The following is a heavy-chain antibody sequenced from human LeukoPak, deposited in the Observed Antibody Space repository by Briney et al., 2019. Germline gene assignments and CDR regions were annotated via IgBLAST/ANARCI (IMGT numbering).Heavy chain of an antibody. Sequence: RSGGSLRLSCAASRFTFSNFAMSWVRQAPGKGLEWVSAISGGGASTYYADSVKGRFTISRDNSKNTLYLQMNSLRAEDTAVYYCAREADAFDIWGQGTIVTVSS. V-gene: IGHV3-23*01. CDR3: AREADAFDI. CDR2: ISGGGAST. CDR1: RFTFSNFA. J-gene: IGHJ3*02.